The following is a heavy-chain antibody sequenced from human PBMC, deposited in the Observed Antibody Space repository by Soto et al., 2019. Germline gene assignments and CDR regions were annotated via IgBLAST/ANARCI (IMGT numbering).Heavy chain of an antibody. CDR2: IWYDGSNK. Sequence: GGSLRLSCAASGFTFSSYGMHWVRQAPGKGLEWVAVIWYDGSNKYYADSVKGRFTISRDNSKNTLYLQMNSLRAEDTAVYYCARARGYGSGSEIDYWGQGTLVTVSS. D-gene: IGHD3-10*01. CDR3: ARARGYGSGSEIDY. J-gene: IGHJ4*02. CDR1: GFTFSSYG. V-gene: IGHV3-33*01.